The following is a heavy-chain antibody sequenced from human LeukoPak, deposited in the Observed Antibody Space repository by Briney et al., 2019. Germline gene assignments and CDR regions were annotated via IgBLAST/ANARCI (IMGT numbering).Heavy chain of an antibody. V-gene: IGHV1-46*01. CDR3: VRPDCGSDCYSNYYFDY. D-gene: IGHD2-21*02. CDR1: GYTFTTYY. Sequence: ASVKVSCKASGYTFTTYYMHWVRQAPGQGLEWMGIINPSGGSTSYAQKFQGRITVTRDTSTSTVYMELSSLRFEDTAVYYCVRPDCGSDCYSNYYFDYWGQGTLVTVSS. J-gene: IGHJ4*02. CDR2: INPSGGST.